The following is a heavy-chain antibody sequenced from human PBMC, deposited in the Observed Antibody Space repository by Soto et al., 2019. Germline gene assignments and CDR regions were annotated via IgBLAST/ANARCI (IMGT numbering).Heavy chain of an antibody. CDR1: GFTFSSYA. CDR3: ARDQGLGIPALPANYFDY. J-gene: IGHJ4*02. CDR2: ISYDGSNK. V-gene: IGHV3-30-3*01. Sequence: PGGSLRLSCAASGFTFSSYAMHWVRQAPGKGLEWVAVISYDGSNKYYADSVKGRFTISRDNSKNTLYLQMNSLRAEDTAVYYCARDQGLGIPALPANYFDYWGQGTLVTVSA. D-gene: IGHD2-2*01.